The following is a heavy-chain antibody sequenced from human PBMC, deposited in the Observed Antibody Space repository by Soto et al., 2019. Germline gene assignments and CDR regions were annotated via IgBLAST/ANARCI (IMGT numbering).Heavy chain of an antibody. V-gene: IGHV6-1*01. CDR2: ICYRSKWFH. D-gene: IGHD2-15*01. CDR1: GDSVSSNGAC. CDR3: ARVHCSAGTCLDGLDF. Sequence: SQTLSLTCVISGDSVSSNGACWNWIRQSPSRGLQWLGRICYRSKWFHDYAASVESRMAINPDTSRNQFSLQLNYVTPEDTAVYYCARVHCSAGTCLDGLDFWGQGTTVTVSS. J-gene: IGHJ6*02.